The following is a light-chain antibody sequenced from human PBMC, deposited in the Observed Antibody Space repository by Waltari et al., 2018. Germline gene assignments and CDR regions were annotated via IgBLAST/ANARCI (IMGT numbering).Light chain of an antibody. V-gene: IGKV1-16*01. J-gene: IGKJ4*01. CDR3: QQYYSDPLT. CDR2: AAS. Sequence: DIQMTQSPSSLSASVEDSITITCRASQGIDNYLAWFQQKPGKAPQSLIYAASTLQTGVPSRFSGSGSGTDFTLIISCLQAEDFAIYFCQQYYSDPLTFGGGTKVEIK. CDR1: QGIDNY.